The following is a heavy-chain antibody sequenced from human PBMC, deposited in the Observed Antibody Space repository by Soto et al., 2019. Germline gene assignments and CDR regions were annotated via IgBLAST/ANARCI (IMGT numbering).Heavy chain of an antibody. CDR1: GYTFTSYA. J-gene: IGHJ4*02. Sequence: SVKVSCKASGYTFTSYAMHWVRQAPGQRLEWMGWINAGNGNTKYSQKFQGRVTITRDTSTSTVYMELSSLRSEDTAVYYCARGPVLRYFDWLLGFDYWGQGTLVTVSS. CDR3: ARGPVLRYFDWLLGFDY. D-gene: IGHD3-9*01. V-gene: IGHV1-3*01. CDR2: INAGNGNT.